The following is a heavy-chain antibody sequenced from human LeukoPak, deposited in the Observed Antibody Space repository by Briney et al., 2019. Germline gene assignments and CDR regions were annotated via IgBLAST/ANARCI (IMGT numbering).Heavy chain of an antibody. D-gene: IGHD1-26*01. V-gene: IGHV3-7*01. CDR3: ARDDSRYSGSPDY. J-gene: IGHJ4*02. CDR1: GFRFSNFW. Sequence: GGSLRLSCAASGFRFSNFWMSWVRQAPGKGLEWVANIKDDGSEKYYVVSVKGRFTISRDNAKNSLSLQMNSLRDEDTAVYYCARDDSRYSGSPDYWGQGTLVIVSS. CDR2: IKDDGSEK.